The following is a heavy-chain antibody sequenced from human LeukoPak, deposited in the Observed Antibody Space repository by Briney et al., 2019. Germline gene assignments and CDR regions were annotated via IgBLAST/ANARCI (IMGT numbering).Heavy chain of an antibody. CDR2: ISSSGSTK. D-gene: IGHD3-22*01. J-gene: IGHJ3*02. CDR1: GFTFSSYE. CDR3: HYDSSGHGAFDI. V-gene: IGHV3-48*03. Sequence: PGGSLRLSCAASGFTFSSYEMNWVRQAPGKGLEWVSSISSSGSTKYYADSLKGRFTISRDNARNSLYLQMNSLRAEDTAVYYCHYDSSGHGAFDIWGQGTMVTVSS.